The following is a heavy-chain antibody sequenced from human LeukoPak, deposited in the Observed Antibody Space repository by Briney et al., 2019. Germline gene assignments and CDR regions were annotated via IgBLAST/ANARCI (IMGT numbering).Heavy chain of an antibody. CDR2: IRSKANSYAT. V-gene: IGHV3-73*01. CDR1: GFTFSGSA. D-gene: IGHD1-26*01. Sequence: PGGSLKLSCAASGFTFSGSAMHWVRQASGKGLEWVGRIRSKANSYATAYAASVKGRFTISRDDSENTAYLQMNSLKTEDTAVYYCTRQVWSGSYYNRNGMDVWGQGTTVTVSS. CDR3: TRQVWSGSYYNRNGMDV. J-gene: IGHJ6*02.